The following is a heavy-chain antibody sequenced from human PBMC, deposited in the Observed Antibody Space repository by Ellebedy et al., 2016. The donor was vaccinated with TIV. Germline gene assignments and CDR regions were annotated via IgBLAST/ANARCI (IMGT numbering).Heavy chain of an antibody. V-gene: IGHV4-34*01. CDR2: INHSGYN. CDR3: ARGRYYYDH. J-gene: IGHJ4*02. CDR1: GGSFSGYY. D-gene: IGHD3-9*01. Sequence: MPSETLSLTCAVSGGSFSGYYWTWIRQPPGKGLEWIGEINHSGYNNYNPSLKSRVTISVDTSEIQFSLRWSSVTAADTAVYYCARGRYYYDHWGQGILVTVSS.